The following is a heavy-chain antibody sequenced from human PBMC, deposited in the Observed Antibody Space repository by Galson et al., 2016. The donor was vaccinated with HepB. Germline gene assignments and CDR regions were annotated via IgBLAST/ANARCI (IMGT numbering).Heavy chain of an antibody. V-gene: IGHV3-11*01. CDR1: GFTFSDYY. J-gene: IGHJ4*02. Sequence: SLRLSCAASGFTFSDYYMSWIRQAPGKGLEWVSYISSSDTNIYYADSVRGRFTISRDNAKNSLYLQMNSLRAEDTAVYYCARAPHVWELGHFDYWGQGTLVTVSS. D-gene: IGHD4-23*01. CDR2: ISSSDTNI. CDR3: ARAPHVWELGHFDY.